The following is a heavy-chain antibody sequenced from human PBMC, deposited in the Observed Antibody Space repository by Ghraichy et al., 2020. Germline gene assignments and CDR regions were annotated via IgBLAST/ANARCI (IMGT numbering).Heavy chain of an antibody. J-gene: IGHJ5*02. CDR2: IGKDGREQ. Sequence: GGSLRLSCAASGFTLSSYWMRWVRQGPGKGLEWVAQIGKDGREQYYVDSVKGRFTISRDNARNSLYLQMNSLRVEDTAVYYCARDTAPAGRNWFDPWGQGILVAVSS. D-gene: IGHD3-10*01. CDR3: ARDTAPAGRNWFDP. V-gene: IGHV3-7*01. CDR1: GFTLSSYW.